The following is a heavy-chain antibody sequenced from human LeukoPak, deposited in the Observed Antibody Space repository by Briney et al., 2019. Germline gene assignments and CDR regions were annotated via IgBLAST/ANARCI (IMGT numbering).Heavy chain of an antibody. CDR2: INSDGSGT. J-gene: IGHJ5*02. CDR1: GFTFSNYW. Sequence: TGGSLRLSCAASGFTFSNYWMHWVRHAPGKGLVWVSRINSDGSGTTYADSVKGRFTISRGNAKNTLYLQMNNLRAEDTAVYSCARDREIAAGNFFDPWGQGTLVTVSS. CDR3: ARDREIAAGNFFDP. D-gene: IGHD6-13*01. V-gene: IGHV3-74*01.